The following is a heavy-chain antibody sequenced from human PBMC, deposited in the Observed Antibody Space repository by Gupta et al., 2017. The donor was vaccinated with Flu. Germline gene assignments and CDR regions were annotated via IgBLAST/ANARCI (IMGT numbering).Heavy chain of an antibody. D-gene: IGHD3-22*01. CDR2: IIAVFGVA. V-gene: IGHV1-69*18. CDR3: ARDPSYDGTTYYVD. Sequence: QVQLVQSGAEVKKPGSSVKVSCKASGGIFRSYAISWVRQAPGQGLEWMGTIIAVFGVAKYAQNFQGRVTITADESTNTAYMELSSLRSEDTAIYYCARDPSYDGTTYYVDWGQGTLVTVSS. CDR1: GGIFRSYA. J-gene: IGHJ4*02.